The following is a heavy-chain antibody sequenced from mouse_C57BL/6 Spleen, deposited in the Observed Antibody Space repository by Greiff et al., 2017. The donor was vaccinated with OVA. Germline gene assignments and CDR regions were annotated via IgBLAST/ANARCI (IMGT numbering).Heavy chain of an antibody. CDR2: IHPNSGST. D-gene: IGHD2-5*01. V-gene: IGHV1-64*01. CDR1: GYTFTSYW. Sequence: QVQLQQPGAELVKPGASVKLSCKASGYTFTSYWMHWVKQRPGQGLEWIGMIHPNSGSTNYNEKFKSKATLTVDKSSSTAYMQLSSLTSEDSAVYYGASGGVYSNYEFAYWGQGTLVTVSA. J-gene: IGHJ3*01. CDR3: ASGGVYSNYEFAY.